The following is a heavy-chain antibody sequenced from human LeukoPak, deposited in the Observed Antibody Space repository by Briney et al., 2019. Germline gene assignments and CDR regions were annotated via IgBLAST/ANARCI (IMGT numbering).Heavy chain of an antibody. Sequence: ASVKVSCKPSGYTFPSYDINWVRQATRQGLEWMGWMNPNSGNTGYAQKFQGRVTMTRNTSISTDYMELSSLRSEDTAVYYCARGGGGPYDILAGQLDYWGQGTLVTVSS. V-gene: IGHV1-8*01. D-gene: IGHD3-9*01. CDR1: GYTFPSYD. CDR2: MNPNSGNT. J-gene: IGHJ4*02. CDR3: ARGGGGPYDILAGQLDY.